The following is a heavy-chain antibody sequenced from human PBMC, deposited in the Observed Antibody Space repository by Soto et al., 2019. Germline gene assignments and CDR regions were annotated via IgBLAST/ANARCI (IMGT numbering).Heavy chain of an antibody. CDR2: IYYSGST. D-gene: IGHD3-10*01. V-gene: IGHV4-59*01. J-gene: IGHJ6*02. Sequence: SETLSLTCTVSGGSISSYYWSWIRQPPGKGLEWIGYIYYSGSTNYNPSLKSRVTISVDTSKNQFSLKLSSVTAADTAVYYCARGELITMVRGAHYYYGMDVWGQGTTVTVSS. CDR1: GGSISSYY. CDR3: ARGELITMVRGAHYYYGMDV.